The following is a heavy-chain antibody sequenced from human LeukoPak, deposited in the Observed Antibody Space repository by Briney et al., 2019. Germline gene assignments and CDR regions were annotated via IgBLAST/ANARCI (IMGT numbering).Heavy chain of an antibody. CDR1: GGSISSSSYY. Sequence: KASETLSLTCTVSGGSISSSSYYWGWTRQPPGKGLEWIGSIYYSGNTFYNPSLKSRVTISVDTSKNHFSLRLSSVTAADTAVYYCARHVNPSITMVRGVIRWFDLWGQGTLVTVSS. CDR3: ARHVNPSITMVRGVIRWFDL. V-gene: IGHV4-39*01. D-gene: IGHD3-10*01. J-gene: IGHJ5*02. CDR2: IYYSGNT.